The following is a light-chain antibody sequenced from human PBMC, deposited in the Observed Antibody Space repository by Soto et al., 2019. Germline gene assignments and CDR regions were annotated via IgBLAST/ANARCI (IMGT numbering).Light chain of an antibody. CDR3: SSYAGTKTLI. CDR1: ITDIGTYHY. CDR2: EVS. V-gene: IGLV2-8*01. Sequence: QSVLTQPPSASGSPGQSVTISCTGTITDIGTYHYVSWYQQHPGKAPKLIIYEVSEWPSGVPDRFSGSKSGNTASLTVSGLQDEDEADYYCSSYAGTKTLIFGGGTKVTVL. J-gene: IGLJ2*01.